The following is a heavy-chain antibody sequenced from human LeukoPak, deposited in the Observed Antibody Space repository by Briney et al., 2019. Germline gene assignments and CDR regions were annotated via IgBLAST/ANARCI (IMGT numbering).Heavy chain of an antibody. J-gene: IGHJ5*02. Sequence: ASVKVSCKASGYTFTGYYMHWVRQAPGQGLEWMGWINPNSGGTNYAQKFQGRVTMTRDTSISTAYMELSSLRSEDTAVYYCARRRPMVRGVINWFDPWGQGTLVTVSS. CDR2: INPNSGGT. V-gene: IGHV1-2*02. CDR3: ARRRPMVRGVINWFDP. D-gene: IGHD3-10*01. CDR1: GYTFTGYY.